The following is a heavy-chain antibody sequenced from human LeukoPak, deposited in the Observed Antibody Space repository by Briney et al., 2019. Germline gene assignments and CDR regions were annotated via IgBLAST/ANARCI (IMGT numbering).Heavy chain of an antibody. J-gene: IGHJ6*03. CDR2: ISYSGTT. V-gene: IGHV4-39*01. Sequence: PSEALSLTCTVSGGSIRSSSYCWGWIRQPPGKGLECNGIISYSGTTYHHPSLKSRLTISVDTSKNQFSLKLSSVTAADTAVYYCARQAELELDYYYYYMDVWGKGTTVTVSS. CDR3: ARQAELELDYYYYYMDV. D-gene: IGHD1-7*01. CDR1: GGSIRSSSYC.